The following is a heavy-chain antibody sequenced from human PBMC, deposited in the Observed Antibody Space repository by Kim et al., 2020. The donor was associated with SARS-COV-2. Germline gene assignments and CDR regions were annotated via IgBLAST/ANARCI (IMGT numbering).Heavy chain of an antibody. V-gene: IGHV1-18*01. D-gene: IGHD3-10*01. CDR1: GYTFTSYG. CDR3: ARGIYYGSGSYYYYGMDI. J-gene: IGHJ6*02. Sequence: ASVKVSCKASGYTFTSYGISWVRQAPGQGLEWMGWISAYNGNTNYAQKLQGRVTMTTDTSTSTAYMELRSLRSDDTAVYYCARGIYYGSGSYYYYGMDIWGQGTTVTVSS. CDR2: ISAYNGNT.